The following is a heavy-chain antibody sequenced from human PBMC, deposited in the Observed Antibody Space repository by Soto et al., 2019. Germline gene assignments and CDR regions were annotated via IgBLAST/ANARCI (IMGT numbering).Heavy chain of an antibody. J-gene: IGHJ6*02. CDR2: MNPNSGNT. D-gene: IGHD1-7*01. CDR3: ARALELPVSITSWLKKNYYYYYGMDV. Sequence: GASVKVSCKASGYTFTSYDINWVRQATGQGLEWMGWMNPNSGNTGYAQKFQGRVTMTRNTSISTAYMELSSLRSEDTAVYYCARALELPVSITSWLKKNYYYYYGMDVWGQGTTVTVSS. CDR1: GYTFTSYD. V-gene: IGHV1-8*01.